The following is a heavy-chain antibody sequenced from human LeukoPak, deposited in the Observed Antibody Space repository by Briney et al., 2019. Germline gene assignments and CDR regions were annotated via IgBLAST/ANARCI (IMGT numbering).Heavy chain of an antibody. D-gene: IGHD6-19*01. Sequence: RGSLRLSCAASGFNFSSYWMHWVRQAPGKGLVWVSRINSNGSSTIHADSVKGRFTISRDNAKNTLYLQMNSLRAEDTAVYYCGREVYSSGWSSFDYWGQGTLVTVSS. CDR3: GREVYSSGWSSFDY. V-gene: IGHV3-74*01. CDR2: INSNGSST. CDR1: GFNFSSYW. J-gene: IGHJ4*02.